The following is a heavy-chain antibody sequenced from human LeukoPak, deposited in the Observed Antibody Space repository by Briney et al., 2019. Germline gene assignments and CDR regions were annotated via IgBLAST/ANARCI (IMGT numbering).Heavy chain of an antibody. D-gene: IGHD3-9*01. J-gene: IGHJ6*03. CDR1: GGSISSSSYY. CDR2: VYTSGTT. V-gene: IGHV4-61*02. CDR3: ARSDILPRGHDYYYYMDV. Sequence: SETLSLTCTVSGGSISSSSYYWTWVRQPAGKGLEWVGRVYTSGTTNYNPSLKSRVTMSVDTFKNQFTLNFTSVTAADTAIYYCARSDILPRGHDYYYYMDVWGKGTTVTVSS.